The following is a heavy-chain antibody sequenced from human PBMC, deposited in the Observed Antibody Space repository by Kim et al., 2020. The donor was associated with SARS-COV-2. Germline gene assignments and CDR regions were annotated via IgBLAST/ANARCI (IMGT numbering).Heavy chain of an antibody. V-gene: IGHV4-39*01. J-gene: IGHJ4*02. CDR2: IYYSGST. CDR1: GGSVSSSNYY. CDR3: ARLRSSSWHFDY. D-gene: IGHD6-13*01. Sequence: SETLSLTCTVSGGSVSSSNYYWAWIRQPPGKELEWIGSIYYSGSTYYNPSLKSRLTISVETSKNQFSLNLKSVTAADTAIYYCARLRSSSWHFDYWGLGTLVTVSS.